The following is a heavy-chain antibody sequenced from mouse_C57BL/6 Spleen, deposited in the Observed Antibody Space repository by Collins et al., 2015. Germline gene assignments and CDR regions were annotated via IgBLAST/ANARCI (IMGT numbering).Heavy chain of an antibody. J-gene: IGHJ3*01. CDR2: IHPSDSDT. V-gene: IGHV1-74*01. D-gene: IGHD3-2*02. Sequence: QVQLQQPGAELVKPGASVKVSCKASGYTFTSYWMHWVKQRPGQGLEWIGRIHPSDSDTNYNQKFKGKATLTVDKSSSTAYMQLSSLTSEDSAVYYRAMGTAQALFAYWGQGTLVTVSA. CDR3: AMGTAQALFAY. CDR1: GYTFTSYW.